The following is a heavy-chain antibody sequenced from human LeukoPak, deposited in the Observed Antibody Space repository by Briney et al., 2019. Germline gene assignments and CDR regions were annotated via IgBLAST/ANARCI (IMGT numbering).Heavy chain of an antibody. CDR2: ISSSGTTI. CDR1: GFXFSNYE. J-gene: IGHJ4*02. V-gene: IGHV3-48*03. Sequence: GGSLRLSCGASGFXFSNYEINWVRQAPGKGQEWVSDISSSGTTIYYAERRFTISRDNAKNSLYLLMNSLRAEDTAIYYCARGYCSGGSCYGGDYWGQGTLVTVSS. D-gene: IGHD2-15*01. CDR3: ARGYCSGGSCYGGDY.